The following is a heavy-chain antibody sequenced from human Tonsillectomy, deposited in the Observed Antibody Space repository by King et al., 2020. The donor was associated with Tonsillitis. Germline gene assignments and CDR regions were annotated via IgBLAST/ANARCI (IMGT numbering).Heavy chain of an antibody. CDR2: IYYSGST. D-gene: IGHD2/OR15-2a*01. V-gene: IGHV4-39*07. J-gene: IGHJ3*02. CDR3: AISRDLFRAFDI. Sequence: QLQESGPGLVKPSETLSLTCTVSGGSISSSSYYWGWIRQPPGEGLEWIGSIYYSGSTYYNPSLTSRVTISVDTSKNQFYLKLRSVTATDTAVYYCAISRDLFRAFDIWGQGTMVTVSS. CDR1: GGSISSSSYY.